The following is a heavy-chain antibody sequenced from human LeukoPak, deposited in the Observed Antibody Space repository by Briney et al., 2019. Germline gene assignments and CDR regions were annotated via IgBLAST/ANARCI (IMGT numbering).Heavy chain of an antibody. CDR2: IRSKANNYAT. D-gene: IGHD3-22*01. Sequence: GGSLRLSCAASGFTSSGSAMHWVRQASGKGLEWVGRIRSKANNYATAYAASVKGRFTISRDDSKNTAYLQMNSLKTGDTALYYCMGGYDSSGYYWTEGDYWGQGTLVTVSS. CDR3: MGGYDSSGYYWTEGDY. V-gene: IGHV3-73*01. CDR1: GFTSSGSA. J-gene: IGHJ4*02.